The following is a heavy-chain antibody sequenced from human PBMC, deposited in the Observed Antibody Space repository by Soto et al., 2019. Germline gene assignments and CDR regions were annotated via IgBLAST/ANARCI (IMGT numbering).Heavy chain of an antibody. CDR1: GGSISSYY. D-gene: IGHD3-3*01. CDR3: ARAKGPITIFGVVMDYYYYGMDV. J-gene: IGHJ6*02. V-gene: IGHV4-59*01. Sequence: SETLSLTCTVSGGSISSYYWSWIRQPPGKGLEWIGYIYYSGSTNYNPSLKSRVTISVDTSKNQFSLKLSSVTAADTAVNYCARAKGPITIFGVVMDYYYYGMDVWGQGTTVTVSS. CDR2: IYYSGST.